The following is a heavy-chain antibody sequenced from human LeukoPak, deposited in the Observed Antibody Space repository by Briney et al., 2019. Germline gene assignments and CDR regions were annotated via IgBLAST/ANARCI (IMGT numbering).Heavy chain of an antibody. J-gene: IGHJ5*02. V-gene: IGHV4-39*02. D-gene: IGHD3-3*01. CDR2: IYYTGTT. Sequence: SETLSLTCTVSGDSISSGGYYWGWIRQPPGKGLEWIGTIYYTGTTHYNPSLKSRVTLSVDTSKNQFSLKLTSVTAADTAVYYCAREVVGYYDFWSGYINNWFDPWGQGTLVTVSS. CDR3: AREVVGYYDFWSGYINNWFDP. CDR1: GDSISSGGYY.